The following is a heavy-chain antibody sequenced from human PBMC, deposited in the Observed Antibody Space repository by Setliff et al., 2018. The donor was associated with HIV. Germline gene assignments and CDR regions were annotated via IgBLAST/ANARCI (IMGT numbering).Heavy chain of an antibody. V-gene: IGHV4-34*01. J-gene: IGHJ4*02. Sequence: SETLSLTCAVYGGSFSGYYWSWIRQPPGKGLEWIGEINHSGSTNYNPSLKSRVTISVDTSKNQFSLKLGSVTAADTAVYYCARDRSTYCGGDCYSRGLDYWGQGTLVTVSS. D-gene: IGHD2-21*02. CDR2: INHSGST. CDR3: ARDRSTYCGGDCYSRGLDY. CDR1: GGSFSGYY.